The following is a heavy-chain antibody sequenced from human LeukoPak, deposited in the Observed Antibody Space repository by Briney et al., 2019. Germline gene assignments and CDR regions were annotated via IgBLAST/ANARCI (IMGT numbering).Heavy chain of an antibody. V-gene: IGHV1-18*01. Sequence: ASVKVSCKASGYTFTSYGISWVRQAPGQGLEWMGWISAYNGNTNYAQKLQGRVTMTTDTSTSTAYMELRSLRSDDTAVYYCARDLTRDHPPPQPGVWGQGTLVTVSS. CDR1: GYTFTSYG. D-gene: IGHD2-2*01. CDR2: ISAYNGNT. J-gene: IGHJ4*02. CDR3: ARDLTRDHPPPQPGV.